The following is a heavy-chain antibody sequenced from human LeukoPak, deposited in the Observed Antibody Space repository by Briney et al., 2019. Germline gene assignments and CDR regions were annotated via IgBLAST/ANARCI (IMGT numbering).Heavy chain of an antibody. D-gene: IGHD5-24*01. CDR3: AKDLKKDEVAYGMDV. J-gene: IGHJ6*02. Sequence: GGSLRLSCAASGFTSSSYAMSWVRQAPGKGLEWVSAISGSGGSTYYADSVKGRFTISRDNSKNTLYLQMNSLRAEDTAVYYCAKDLKKDEVAYGMDVWGQGTTVTVSS. CDR1: GFTSSSYA. V-gene: IGHV3-23*01. CDR2: ISGSGGST.